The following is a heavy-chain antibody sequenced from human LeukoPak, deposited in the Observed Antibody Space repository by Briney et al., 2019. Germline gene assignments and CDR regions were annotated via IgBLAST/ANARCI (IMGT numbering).Heavy chain of an antibody. V-gene: IGHV3-23*01. D-gene: IGHD2-2*01. Sequence: GGSLRRSCAASGFTFSSYAMSWVRPAPGKGLEWVSAISGSGGSTYYADSVKGRFTISRDNAKNSLYLQMNSLRAEDTAVYYCARDPRVVPAAHDAFDIWGQGTMVTVSS. CDR1: GFTFSSYA. CDR2: ISGSGGST. CDR3: ARDPRVVPAAHDAFDI. J-gene: IGHJ3*02.